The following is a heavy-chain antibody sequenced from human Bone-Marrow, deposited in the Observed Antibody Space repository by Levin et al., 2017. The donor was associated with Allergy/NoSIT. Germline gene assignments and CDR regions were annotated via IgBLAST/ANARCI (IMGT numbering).Heavy chain of an antibody. D-gene: IGHD3-9*01. CDR2: MNPNSGNT. V-gene: IGHV1-8*01. Sequence: GESLKISCKASGYTFTSYDINWVRQATGQGLEWMGWMNPNSGNTGYAQKFQGRVTMTRNTSISTAYMELSSLRSEDTAVYYCARFFTYYDILTGSSNYYYYYGMDVWGQGTTVTVSS. CDR1: GYTFTSYD. J-gene: IGHJ6*02. CDR3: ARFFTYYDILTGSSNYYYYYGMDV.